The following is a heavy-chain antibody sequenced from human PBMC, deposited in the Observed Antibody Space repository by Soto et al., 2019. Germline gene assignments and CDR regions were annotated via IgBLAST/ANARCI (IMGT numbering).Heavy chain of an antibody. J-gene: IGHJ4*02. Sequence: TGGSLRLSCAASGFTFSSYGMRWVRQATGKGLEWVAVISYDGSNKYYADSVKGRFTISRDNSKNTLYLQMNSLRAEDTAVYYCAKDPDSGSYRNYCFDYWGQGTLVTVSS. CDR1: GFTFSSYG. D-gene: IGHD1-26*01. CDR2: ISYDGSNK. CDR3: AKDPDSGSYRNYCFDY. V-gene: IGHV3-30*18.